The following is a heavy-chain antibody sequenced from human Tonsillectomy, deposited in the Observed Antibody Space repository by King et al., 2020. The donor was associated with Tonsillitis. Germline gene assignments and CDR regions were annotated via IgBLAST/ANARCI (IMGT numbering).Heavy chain of an antibody. CDR2: IRSDVSIK. J-gene: IGHJ4*02. D-gene: IGHD3-10*02. Sequence: QLVQSGGGVVQPGGSLRLSCAASGFSFSNYGMHWVRQAPGKGLEWVAFIRSDVSIKYYADTVKGRFTISRDNSKITQYLQINSPRPEDTAVYYCANDVPAAFVDYWGQGTLVTVSS. CDR3: ANDVPAAFVDY. V-gene: IGHV3-30*02. CDR1: GFSFSNYG.